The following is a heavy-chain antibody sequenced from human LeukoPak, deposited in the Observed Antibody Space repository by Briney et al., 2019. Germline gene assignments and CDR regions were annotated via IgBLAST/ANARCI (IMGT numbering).Heavy chain of an antibody. CDR1: GFTFSSNG. CDR3: AGAGDY. Sequence: PGGSLRLSCAASGFTFSSNGMNWVRQPPGKGLEWVSNIGTSSTTIYYADSVKGRFTISRDNAKNSLFLQMNSLRAEDTAVYYCAGAGDYWGQGTLVTVSS. V-gene: IGHV3-48*04. J-gene: IGHJ4*02. CDR2: IGTSSTTI.